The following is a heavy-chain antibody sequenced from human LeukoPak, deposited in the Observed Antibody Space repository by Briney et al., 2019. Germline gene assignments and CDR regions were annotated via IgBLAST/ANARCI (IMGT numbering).Heavy chain of an antibody. D-gene: IGHD3-16*01. CDR1: GDSISSHY. J-gene: IGHJ4*02. Sequence: SETLSLTCTVSGDSISSHYWSWIRQSPGRGLEWIGFASSSGNTGYNPSLKSRVTTSIDASKSQFSLRLSSVTAADTAVYYCARVYVPSGGGNYFDSWGQGALVTVSS. CDR2: ASSSGNT. V-gene: IGHV4-59*11. CDR3: ARVYVPSGGGNYFDS.